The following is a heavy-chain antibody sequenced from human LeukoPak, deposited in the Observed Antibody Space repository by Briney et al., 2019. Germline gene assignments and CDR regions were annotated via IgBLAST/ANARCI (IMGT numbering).Heavy chain of an antibody. Sequence: ASVKVSCKASGYTFTSYAMHWVRQAPGQRLEWMGWINAGNGNTKYSQKFQGRVTITRDTSASTAYMELSSLRSEDTAVYYCARDWVRLGELSSPGFQHWGQGTLVTVSS. J-gene: IGHJ1*01. D-gene: IGHD3-16*02. CDR1: GYTFTSYA. CDR3: ARDWVRLGELSSPGFQH. CDR2: INAGNGNT. V-gene: IGHV1-3*01.